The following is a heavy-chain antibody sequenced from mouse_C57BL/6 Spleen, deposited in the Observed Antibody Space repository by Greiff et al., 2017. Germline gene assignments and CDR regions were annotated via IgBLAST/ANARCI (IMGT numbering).Heavy chain of an antibody. J-gene: IGHJ2*01. CDR3: AIGGYYYGSRAVFDY. D-gene: IGHD1-1*01. CDR1: GYTFTSYW. V-gene: IGHV1-74*01. Sequence: VQLQQPGAELVKPGASVKVSCKASGYTFTSYWMHWVKQRPGQGLEWIGRIHPSDSDTNYNQKFKGKATLTVDKSSSTAYMQLSSLTSEDPAVYYCAIGGYYYGSRAVFDYWGQGTTLTVSS. CDR2: IHPSDSDT.